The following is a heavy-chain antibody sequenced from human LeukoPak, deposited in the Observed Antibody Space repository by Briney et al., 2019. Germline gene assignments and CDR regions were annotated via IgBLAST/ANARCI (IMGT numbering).Heavy chain of an antibody. CDR3: ARWEHYYDSSGYYYGELDY. CDR1: GYSFTSYW. CDR2: IYPGDSDT. J-gene: IGHJ4*02. V-gene: IGHV5-51*01. D-gene: IGHD3-22*01. Sequence: GESLKISCKGSGYSFTSYWIGWVRQMPGKGLEWMGIIYPGDSDTRYSPSFQGQVTISADKSISTAYLQWSSLKASDTAMYYCARWEHYYDSSGYYYGELDYWGQGTLVTVSS.